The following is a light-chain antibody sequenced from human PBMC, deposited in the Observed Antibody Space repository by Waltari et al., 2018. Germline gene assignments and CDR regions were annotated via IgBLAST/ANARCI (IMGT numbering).Light chain of an antibody. V-gene: IGKV3-20*01. Sequence: EIVLTQSPGTLSLSPGEGATLSCRASQSVGWSLAWYQQKPGQAPRLVISGASSRAPGIPDRFSGSGSGTDFSLTISRLEPEDFAVYYCQHYVRLPVTFGQGTKVEI. CDR2: GAS. J-gene: IGKJ1*01. CDR3: QHYVRLPVT. CDR1: QSVGWS.